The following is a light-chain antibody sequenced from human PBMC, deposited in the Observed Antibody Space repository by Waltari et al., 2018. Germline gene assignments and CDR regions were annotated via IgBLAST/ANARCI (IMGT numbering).Light chain of an antibody. CDR3: QSADSTSTHVV. Sequence: SYELTQPPSVSVSPGQTATITCSGDALPKQFAFWYQQKPGQAPVLGTYKDTERPSGIPDRFSGSTSGTTVTLTISGVQAEDEADDDCQSADSTSTHVVFGGGTKLTVL. CDR1: ALPKQF. J-gene: IGLJ2*01. V-gene: IGLV3-25*03. CDR2: KDT.